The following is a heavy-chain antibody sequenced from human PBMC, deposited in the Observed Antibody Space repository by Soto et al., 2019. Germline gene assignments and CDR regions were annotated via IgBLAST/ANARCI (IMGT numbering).Heavy chain of an antibody. D-gene: IGHD3-22*01. V-gene: IGHV5-51*01. Sequence: PXESLKISFKGSGYSFSRYWIAWVRQTPGKGLEWMGLIYPCDSDTRYSPSFQGQVTISADKSITTAYLQWSSLKASDTAIYYCARDTFSGDSSGPHYWGQGTLVTVSS. CDR2: IYPCDSDT. CDR1: GYSFSRYW. J-gene: IGHJ4*02. CDR3: ARDTFSGDSSGPHY.